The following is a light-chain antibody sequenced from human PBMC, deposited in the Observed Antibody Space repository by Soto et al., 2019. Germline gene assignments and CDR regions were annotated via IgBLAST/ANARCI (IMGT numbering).Light chain of an antibody. Sequence: DIQMPQSPSSLCASVGARVTITCRASQSIGIYLNWYQKKPGKAPKLLIHAASTLQSGAPSTFSGSGYGTDFALTISSLQPEDIATYYCHQTFANPWTFAHGTKVDIK. V-gene: IGKV1-39*01. CDR3: HQTFANPWT. CDR1: QSIGIY. CDR2: AAS. J-gene: IGKJ1*01.